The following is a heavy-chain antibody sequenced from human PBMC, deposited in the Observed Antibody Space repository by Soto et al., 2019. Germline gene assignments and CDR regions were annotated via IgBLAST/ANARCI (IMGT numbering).Heavy chain of an antibody. J-gene: IGHJ4*03. CDR3: ARAVKLAVPAATGYFDF. CDR2: IKLDGSER. V-gene: IGHV3-7*03. Sequence: GGSLRLSCEASGFTFSSYWMSWVRQAPGKGLEWVANIKLDGSERYYVDSVRGRFTISRDNAKNSLFLQMDSLRAEDTAVYYCARAVKLAVPAATGYFDFWGQGTLVTVSS. D-gene: IGHD6-13*01. CDR1: GFTFSSYW.